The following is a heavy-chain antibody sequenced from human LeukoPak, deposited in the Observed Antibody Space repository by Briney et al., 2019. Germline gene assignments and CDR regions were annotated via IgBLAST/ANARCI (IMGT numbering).Heavy chain of an antibody. J-gene: IGHJ4*02. CDR3: AGAYSDYNFIFDY. CDR2: VYYSGST. CDR1: GGSISRYY. V-gene: IGHV4-59*01. D-gene: IGHD5-12*01. Sequence: KSSETLSLTCTVSGGSISRYYWSWIRQPPGKGLEWIGFVYYSGSTNYDPSLKSRVTISLDTSKNQFSLKLSSVTAADTAVYYCAGAYSDYNFIFDYWGQGTLVTVSS.